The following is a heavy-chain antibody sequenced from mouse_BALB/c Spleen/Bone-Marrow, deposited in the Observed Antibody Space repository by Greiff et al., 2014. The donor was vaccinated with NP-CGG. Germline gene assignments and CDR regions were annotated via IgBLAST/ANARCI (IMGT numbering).Heavy chain of an antibody. CDR1: GFSLTSDG. V-gene: IGHV2-2*02. Sequence: QVQLQQSGPGLMQPSPSLSITCTVSGFSLTSDGVHWVRQSPRKGLEWLGVMWSGGSTDYNAAFISRLSISKDNSRSQVFFKMSSLQTNDTAIYYCARNGYYYSMDYWGQGTSVTVSS. CDR2: MWSGGST. J-gene: IGHJ4*01. CDR3: ARNGYYYSMDY. D-gene: IGHD2-2*01.